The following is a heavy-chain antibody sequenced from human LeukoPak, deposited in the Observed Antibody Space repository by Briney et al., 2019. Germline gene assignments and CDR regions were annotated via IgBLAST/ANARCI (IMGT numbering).Heavy chain of an antibody. CDR3: ARALHYYDSSGYDY. J-gene: IGHJ4*02. CDR1: GFTFDDYG. CDR2: INWIGGST. Sequence: GGSLRLSCAASGFTFDDYGMSWVRQAPGKGLEWVSGINWIGGSTGYADSVKGRFTISRDNAKNSLYLQMNSLRAEDTALYYCARALHYYDSSGYDYWGQGTLVTVSS. D-gene: IGHD3-22*01. V-gene: IGHV3-20*04.